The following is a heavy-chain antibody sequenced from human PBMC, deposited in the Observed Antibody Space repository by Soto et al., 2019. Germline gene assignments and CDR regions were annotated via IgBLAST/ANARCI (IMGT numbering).Heavy chain of an antibody. CDR1: GFSLSTSGVG. J-gene: IGHJ4*02. Sequence: QITLKESGPTLVKPTQTLTLTCTFSGFSLSTSGVGVGWIRQPPGKALEWLALIYWDDDKRYSPSLKSRLTSNEDTSKNQVALTMTNMDPVDTATYYCAHSDTVIGVDYWGQGTLVTVSS. CDR3: AHSDTVIGVDY. CDR2: IYWDDDK. V-gene: IGHV2-5*02. D-gene: IGHD2-21*01.